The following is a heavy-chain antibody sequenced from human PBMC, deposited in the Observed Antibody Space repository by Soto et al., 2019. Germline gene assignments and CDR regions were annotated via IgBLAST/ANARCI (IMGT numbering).Heavy chain of an antibody. D-gene: IGHD3-3*01. V-gene: IGHV1-46*01. CDR2: INPSGGST. Sequence: ASVKVSCKASGYTFTSYYMHWVRQAPGQGFEWMGIINPSGGSTSYAQKFQGRVTMTRDTSTSTVYMELSSLRSEDTAVYYCARSYYDFWSGPTNWFDPWGQGTLVTVCS. CDR1: GYTFTSYY. CDR3: ARSYYDFWSGPTNWFDP. J-gene: IGHJ5*02.